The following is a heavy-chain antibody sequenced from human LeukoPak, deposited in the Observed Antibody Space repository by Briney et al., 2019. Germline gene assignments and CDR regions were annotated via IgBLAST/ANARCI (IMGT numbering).Heavy chain of an antibody. V-gene: IGHV3-11*01. J-gene: IGHJ4*02. Sequence: KSGGSLRLFCAASGFTFCDYYMSWLRQAPGIGLEWVSYISRICSTIYYEDSVKGRFTISTDNAKNSLYLQMNSLRAEDTAVYYCERTGDRGDYFDYWGQGTLVTVSS. CDR3: ERTGDRGDYFDY. D-gene: IGHD7-27*01. CDR1: GFTFCDYY. CDR2: ISRICSTI.